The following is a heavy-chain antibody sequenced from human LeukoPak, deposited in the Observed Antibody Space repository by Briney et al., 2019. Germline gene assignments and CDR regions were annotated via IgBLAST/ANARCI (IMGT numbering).Heavy chain of an antibody. CDR1: GFTVSSNY. Sequence: GGSLRLSRAASGFTVSSNYMSWVRQAPGKGLEWVSVIYNGGSTYYADSVKGRFTISRDNSKNTLYLQMNSLRAEDTAVYYCARVGYDSSGYNWFDPWGQGTLVTVSS. J-gene: IGHJ5*02. CDR2: IYNGGST. D-gene: IGHD3-22*01. V-gene: IGHV3-53*01. CDR3: ARVGYDSSGYNWFDP.